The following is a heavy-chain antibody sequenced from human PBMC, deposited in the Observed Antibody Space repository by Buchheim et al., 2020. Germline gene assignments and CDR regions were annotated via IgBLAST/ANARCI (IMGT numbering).Heavy chain of an antibody. Sequence: QVQLQQWGARLLKPSETLSLTCSVFGESFSGYYWTWIRQTPGKGLEWIGEINHIGDTKYNPSLKSRLSVSVDTSKSQFTLNLTSVTAADTAVFYCARGRSWSFDLWGQGTL. CDR3: ARGRSWSFDL. CDR2: INHIGDT. D-gene: IGHD3-10*01. J-gene: IGHJ4*02. CDR1: GESFSGYY. V-gene: IGHV4-34*01.